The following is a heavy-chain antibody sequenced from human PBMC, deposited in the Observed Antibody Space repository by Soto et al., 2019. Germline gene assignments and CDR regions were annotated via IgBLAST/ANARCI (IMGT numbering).Heavy chain of an antibody. CDR1: GFSHSSSGVG. Sequence: QITLKESGPTLVKPTQTLTLTCTFSGFSHSSSGVGVGWIRQPPGKAPEWLALIYWDEDKRYSPSLKTRLTITKDTSTNEVVLTMTNMDPVDTGTYYCAHKGGRGAGIDVWGQGTTVTVSS. V-gene: IGHV2-5*02. CDR3: AHKGGRGAGIDV. D-gene: IGHD2-15*01. J-gene: IGHJ6*02. CDR2: IYWDEDK.